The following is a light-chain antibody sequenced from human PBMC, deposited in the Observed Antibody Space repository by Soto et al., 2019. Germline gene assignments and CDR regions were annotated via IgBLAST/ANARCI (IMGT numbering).Light chain of an antibody. CDR3: QQYDNLPALT. Sequence: DIQMTQSPSSLSASVGDRDTITCQASQDISNYLNWYQQKPRKAPKLLIYDASNLETGVPSRFSGSGSGTDFTFTISSLLPEDIASYYCQQYDNLPALTFGGGTKVEIK. CDR2: DAS. V-gene: IGKV1-33*01. CDR1: QDISNY. J-gene: IGKJ4*01.